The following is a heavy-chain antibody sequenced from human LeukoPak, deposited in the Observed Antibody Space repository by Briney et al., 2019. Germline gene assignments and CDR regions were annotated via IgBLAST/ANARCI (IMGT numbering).Heavy chain of an antibody. J-gene: IGHJ4*02. CDR2: ISYDGSNK. Sequence: PGGSLRLSCAASGFTFSSYGMHWVRQAPGKGLEWVAVISYDGSNKHYADSVKGRFTISRDNSKNTLYLQMNSLRAEDTAVYYCAKQAPDYYDSSGYYYDYWGQGTLVTVSS. CDR1: GFTFSSYG. CDR3: AKQAPDYYDSSGYYYDY. D-gene: IGHD3-22*01. V-gene: IGHV3-30*18.